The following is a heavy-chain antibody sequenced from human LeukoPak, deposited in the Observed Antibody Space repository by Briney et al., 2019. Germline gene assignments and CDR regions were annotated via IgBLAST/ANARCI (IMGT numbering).Heavy chain of an antibody. Sequence: SQTLSLTCTVSGGSVSSGSYYWSWIRQPAGKGLEWIGRIYTSGSTNYNPSLKSRATISVDTSKNQFSLKLSSVTAADTAVYYCASTLTGYYDSSGYYPNFDYWGQGTLVTVSS. CDR3: ASTLTGYYDSSGYYPNFDY. V-gene: IGHV4-61*02. CDR1: GGSVSSGSYY. D-gene: IGHD3-22*01. CDR2: IYTSGST. J-gene: IGHJ4*02.